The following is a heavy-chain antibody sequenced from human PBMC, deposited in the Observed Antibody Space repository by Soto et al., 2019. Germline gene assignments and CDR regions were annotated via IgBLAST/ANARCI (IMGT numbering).Heavy chain of an antibody. CDR2: IIPIFGTA. V-gene: IGHV1-69*13. CDR1: GGTFSSYA. Sequence: AASVKVSCKASGGTFSSYAISWVRQAPGQGLEWMGGIIPIFGTANYAQKFQGRVTITADESTSTAYMELSSLRSEDTAVYYCARAGYCSSTSCYTGVFYYYYGMDVWGQGTTVTVSS. J-gene: IGHJ6*02. D-gene: IGHD2-2*02. CDR3: ARAGYCSSTSCYTGVFYYYYGMDV.